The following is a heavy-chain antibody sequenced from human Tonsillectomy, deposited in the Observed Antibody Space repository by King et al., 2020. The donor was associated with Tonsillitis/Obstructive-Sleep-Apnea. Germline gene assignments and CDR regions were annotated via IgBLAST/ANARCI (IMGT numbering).Heavy chain of an antibody. CDR3: ARGGGLRFLEWLSSNNFDY. CDR2: IYHSGST. D-gene: IGHD3-3*01. CDR1: GGSISSSNW. J-gene: IGHJ4*02. Sequence: VQLQESGPGLVKPSETLSLTCAVSGGSISSSNWWSWVRQPPGKGLEWIGEIYHSGSTNYNPSLKSRVTISVDKSKNQFSLKLSSVTAADTAVYYCARGGGLRFLEWLSSNNFDYWGQGTLVTVSS. V-gene: IGHV4-4*02.